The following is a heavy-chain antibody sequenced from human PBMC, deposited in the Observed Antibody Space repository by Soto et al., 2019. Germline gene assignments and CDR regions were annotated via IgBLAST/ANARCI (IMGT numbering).Heavy chain of an antibody. D-gene: IGHD2-2*02. CDR3: ARGYCSSTSCYKWRNYYYYGMDV. J-gene: IGHJ6*02. Sequence: ASVKVSCKASGGTFSSYAISWVRQAPGQGLEWMGGIIPIFGTANYAQKFQGRVTITADESTSTAYMELGSLRSEDTAVYYCARGYCSSTSCYKWRNYYYYGMDVWGQGTTVTVSS. V-gene: IGHV1-69*13. CDR2: IIPIFGTA. CDR1: GGTFSSYA.